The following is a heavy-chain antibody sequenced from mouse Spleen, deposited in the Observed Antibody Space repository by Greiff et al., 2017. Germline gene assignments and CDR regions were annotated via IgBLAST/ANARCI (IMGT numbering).Heavy chain of an antibody. CDR2: INPSTGGT. Sequence: EVQLQESGPELVKPGASVKISCKTSGYSFIGYYMNWVKQSPEKSLEWIGEINPSTGGTTYNQKFKAKATLTVDKSSSTAYMQLKSLTSEDSAVYYCARYGNCFDYWGQGTTLTVSS. CDR3: ARYGNCFDY. J-gene: IGHJ2*01. V-gene: IGHV1-42*01. D-gene: IGHD2-1*01. CDR1: GYSFIGYY.